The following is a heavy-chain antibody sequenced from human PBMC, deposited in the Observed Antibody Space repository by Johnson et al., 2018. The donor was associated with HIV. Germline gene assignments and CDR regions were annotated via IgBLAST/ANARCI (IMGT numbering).Heavy chain of an antibody. D-gene: IGHD1-26*01. CDR2: IGTAGDT. V-gene: IGHV3-13*01. CDR1: GFIIDDYG. Sequence: VQLVESGGGVVRPGGSLRLSCAASGFIIDDYGMSWVRQATGKGLEWVSAIGTAGDTYYPGSVKGRFTISRENAKNSLYLQMNSLRAGDTAVYYCARALGATYAFDIWGQGTMVTVSS. J-gene: IGHJ3*02. CDR3: ARALGATYAFDI.